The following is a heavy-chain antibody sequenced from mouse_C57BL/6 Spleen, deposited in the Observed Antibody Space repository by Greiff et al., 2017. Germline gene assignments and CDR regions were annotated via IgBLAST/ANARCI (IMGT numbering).Heavy chain of an antibody. J-gene: IGHJ4*01. V-gene: IGHV1-53*01. CDR2: INPSNGGT. CDR3: ARTTVVANYAMDY. Sequence: QVQLKESGTELVKPGASVKLSCKASGYTFTSYWMHWVKHRPGQGLEWIGNINPSNGGTNYNEKFKSKATLTVDKSSSTAYMQLSSLTSEDSAVYYCARTTVVANYAMDYWGQGTSVTVSS. CDR1: GYTFTSYW. D-gene: IGHD1-1*01.